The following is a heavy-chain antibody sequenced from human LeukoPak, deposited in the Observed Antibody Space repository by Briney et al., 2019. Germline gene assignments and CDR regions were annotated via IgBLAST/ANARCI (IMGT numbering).Heavy chain of an antibody. Sequence: PSETLSLTCAVYGGSFSGYYWSWIRQPPGKGLEWIGEINHSGSTNYNPSLKSRVTISVDTSKNQFSLKLSSVTAADTAVYYCARGGLGYCSSTSCPLGRRFDPWGQGTLVTVSS. CDR2: INHSGST. D-gene: IGHD2-2*01. J-gene: IGHJ5*02. V-gene: IGHV4-34*01. CDR1: GGSFSGYY. CDR3: ARGGLGYCSSTSCPLGRRFDP.